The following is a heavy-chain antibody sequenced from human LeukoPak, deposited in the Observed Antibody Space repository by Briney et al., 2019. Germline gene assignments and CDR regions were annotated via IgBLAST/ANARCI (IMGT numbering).Heavy chain of an antibody. Sequence: GGSLRLSCAASGFTFSSYAMSWVRQAPGKGLEGVSAISGSGGSTYYADSVKGRFTISRDNSKNTLYLQMNSLRAEDTAVYYCAKDSVRDSSAMGFDYWGQGTLVTVSS. V-gene: IGHV3-23*01. D-gene: IGHD3-22*01. J-gene: IGHJ4*02. CDR3: AKDSVRDSSAMGFDY. CDR1: GFTFSSYA. CDR2: ISGSGGST.